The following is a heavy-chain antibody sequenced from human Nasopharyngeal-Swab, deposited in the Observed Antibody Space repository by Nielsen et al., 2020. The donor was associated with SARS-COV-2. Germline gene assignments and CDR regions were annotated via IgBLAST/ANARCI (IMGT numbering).Heavy chain of an antibody. V-gene: IGHV3-9*01. CDR2: ISWNSGSI. D-gene: IGHD6-13*01. J-gene: IGHJ4*02. CDR3: AKDKGRSSSWYDY. Sequence: SLKISFAASGFTFDDYAMHWVRQAPGKGLEWVSGISWNSGSIGYADSVKGRFTISRDNAKNSLYLQMNSLRAEKTALYYCAKDKGRSSSWYDYGGQGTLVTVSS. CDR1: GFTFDDYA.